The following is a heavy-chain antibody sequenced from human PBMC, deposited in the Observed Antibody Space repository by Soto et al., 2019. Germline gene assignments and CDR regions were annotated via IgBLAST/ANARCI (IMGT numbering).Heavy chain of an antibody. Sequence: EVQLVESGGGLVKPGGSLRVSCAASGFTFSNYSMNWVRQAPGNGLEWVSSISSTSKYIYYADSVKGRFTISRDNAKKSLYLQMNSLRAEDTAVYYCARGLSSGWFDYWGQGTLVTVSA. D-gene: IGHD6-19*01. CDR3: ARGLSSGWFDY. J-gene: IGHJ5*01. V-gene: IGHV3-21*01. CDR1: GFTFSNYS. CDR2: ISSTSKYI.